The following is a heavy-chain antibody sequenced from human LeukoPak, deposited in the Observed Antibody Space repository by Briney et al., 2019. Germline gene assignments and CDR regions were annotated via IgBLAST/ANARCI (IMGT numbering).Heavy chain of an antibody. V-gene: IGHV3-30*04. CDR1: GFTFSSYA. Sequence: GGSLTLSCAASGFTFSSYARHWVRQAPGKGLEWVAVISYDGSNKYYADSVKGRFTISRDNSKNTLYLQMNSLRAEDTAVYYCARDGGYENTYYFDYWGQGTLVTVSS. J-gene: IGHJ4*02. D-gene: IGHD5-12*01. CDR2: ISYDGSNK. CDR3: ARDGGYENTYYFDY.